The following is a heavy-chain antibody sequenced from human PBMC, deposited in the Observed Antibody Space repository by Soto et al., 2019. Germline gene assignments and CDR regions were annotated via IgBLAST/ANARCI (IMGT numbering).Heavy chain of an antibody. Sequence: PSETLSLTCAVSGGSIRSGGYSWSWIRHPPGKGLEWIGYIYHSGGTYYNPSLESRVTISVDRSKNQFSLKLSSVTAADTAVYYCARGYLAAAGYNWFDPWGQGTLVTVSS. V-gene: IGHV4-30-2*01. D-gene: IGHD6-13*01. CDR2: IYHSGGT. CDR3: ARGYLAAAGYNWFDP. CDR1: GGSIRSGGYS. J-gene: IGHJ5*02.